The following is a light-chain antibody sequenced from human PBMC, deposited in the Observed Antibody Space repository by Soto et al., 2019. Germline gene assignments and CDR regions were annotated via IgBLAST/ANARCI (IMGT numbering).Light chain of an antibody. CDR1: QAISSA. CDR2: DAS. CDR3: QQFNNWPVT. V-gene: IGKV1D-13*01. Sequence: ANQLTQSPSSLSASVGDRVTITCRASQAISSALAWYQQKPGKPPKLLIYDASTLQSGVPSRFSGTASGTDFTLTINSLQPEDFATYYCQQFNNWPVTLGPGTKVDSK. J-gene: IGKJ3*01.